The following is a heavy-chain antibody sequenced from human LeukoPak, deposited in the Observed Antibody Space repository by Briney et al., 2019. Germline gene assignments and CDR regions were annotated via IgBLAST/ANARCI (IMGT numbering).Heavy chain of an antibody. CDR2: IRPDGSEE. CDR3: ARFGITGTLDV. V-gene: IGHV3-7*01. D-gene: IGHD1/OR15-1a*01. J-gene: IGHJ6*04. CDR1: GFTFSSYC. Sequence: GGSLRLSCVASGFTFSSYCMSWVRQAPGKGPEWVANIRPDGSEEYYVDSLKGRFTISRDNAKDSLYLQVNSLRAEDTAVYSCARFGITGTLDVWGKGTTVTVSS.